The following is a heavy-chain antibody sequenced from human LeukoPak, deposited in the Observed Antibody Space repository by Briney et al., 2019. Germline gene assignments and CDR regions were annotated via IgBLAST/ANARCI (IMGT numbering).Heavy chain of an antibody. Sequence: GGSLRLSCAASGFTFSSYSMNWVRQAPGKGLEWVSGVSGRGGSTYYTDSVKGRFTISRDNSNNTMYLQMNSLRADDTAVYYCAKAHDILTGYFDYWGQGTLVTVSS. D-gene: IGHD3-9*01. CDR2: VSGRGGST. CDR3: AKAHDILTGYFDY. V-gene: IGHV3-23*01. J-gene: IGHJ4*02. CDR1: GFTFSSYS.